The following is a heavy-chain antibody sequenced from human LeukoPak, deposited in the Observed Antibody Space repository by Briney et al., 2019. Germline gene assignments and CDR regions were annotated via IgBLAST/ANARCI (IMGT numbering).Heavy chain of an antibody. J-gene: IGHJ4*02. CDR1: GGSVSSGSYY. CDR3: ASQVRGGSNWALGY. V-gene: IGHV4-61*01. CDR2: IYYSGST. Sequence: SETLSLTCTVSGGSVSSGSYYWSWIRQPPGKGLEWIGYIYYSGSTNYNPSLKSRVTISVDTSKNQFSLKLSSVTAADTAVYYCASQVRGGSNWALGYWGQGTLVTVSS. D-gene: IGHD6-13*01.